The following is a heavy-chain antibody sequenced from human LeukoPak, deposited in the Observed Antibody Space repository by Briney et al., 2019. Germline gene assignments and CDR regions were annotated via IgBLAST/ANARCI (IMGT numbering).Heavy chain of an antibody. V-gene: IGHV4-39*02. J-gene: IGHJ4*02. Sequence: PSETLSLTCTVAGGSISSSSYYWGWIRQPPGKGLEWIGSIYDSGSTYYNPSLKSRVTISVDTSKHQFSLQLSSVTAADTAVYYCARDSSGWYSYWGQGTLVTVSS. D-gene: IGHD6-19*01. CDR2: IYDSGST. CDR1: GGSISSSSYY. CDR3: ARDSSGWYSY.